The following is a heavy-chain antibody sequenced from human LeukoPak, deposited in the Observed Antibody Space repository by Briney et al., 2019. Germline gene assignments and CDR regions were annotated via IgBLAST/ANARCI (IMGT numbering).Heavy chain of an antibody. J-gene: IGHJ4*02. V-gene: IGHV3-11*04. CDR2: ISGSGDAI. CDR3: AREAITTDY. Sequence: GGSLRLSCAASGFTFSDHYMSWFRQAPGKGLGWVSFISGSGDAIFYADSVKGRFTISRDNAKNSLYLHMNRLRAEDTAVYYCAREAITTDYWGQGTLVTVSS. D-gene: IGHD3-3*01. CDR1: GFTFSDHY.